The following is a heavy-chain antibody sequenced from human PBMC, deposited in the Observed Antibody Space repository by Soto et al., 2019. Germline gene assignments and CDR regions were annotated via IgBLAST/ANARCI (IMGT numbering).Heavy chain of an antibody. CDR1: GFTFSNYW. CDR3: ARDTLELLYYFDY. D-gene: IGHD1-7*01. J-gene: IGHJ4*02. CDR2: INSDGSSA. V-gene: IGHV3-74*01. Sequence: GGSLRLSCAASGFTFSNYWMHWVRQAPGKGLVWVSRINSDGSSASYADSVKGRFTISRDNAKNTLYLQMNSLRAEDTAVYYCARDTLELLYYFDYWGQGTLVTVSS.